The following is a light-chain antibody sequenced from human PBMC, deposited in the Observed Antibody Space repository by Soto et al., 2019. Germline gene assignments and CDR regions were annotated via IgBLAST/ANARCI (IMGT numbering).Light chain of an antibody. J-gene: IGKJ1*01. CDR2: DAS. Sequence: DIQMTQSPSTLSASVGDRVTITCRASQSISSWLAWYQQKPGKAPKLLIYDASSLESGVQSRFSGSGSGTKFTLTIASLQPDDFATYYCKQYETFSGTFGPGTKVDIK. CDR3: KQYETFSGT. V-gene: IGKV1-5*01. CDR1: QSISSW.